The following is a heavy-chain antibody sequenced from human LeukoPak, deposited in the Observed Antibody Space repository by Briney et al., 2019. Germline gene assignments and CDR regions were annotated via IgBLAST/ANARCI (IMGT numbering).Heavy chain of an antibody. V-gene: IGHV4-59*01. D-gene: IGHD2-21*01. CDR1: DGSIGAYY. CDR2: IYYSGST. CDR3: ARFRRWAGASGGDFGFDP. J-gene: IGHJ5*02. Sequence: SETLSLTCTVSDGSIGAYYWSWIRQPPGKGLEWIGYIYYSGSTDCNPSLKSRVTISVDTSKNQFSLKLSSVTAADTAVYYCARFRRWAGASGGDFGFDPWGQGTLVTVSS.